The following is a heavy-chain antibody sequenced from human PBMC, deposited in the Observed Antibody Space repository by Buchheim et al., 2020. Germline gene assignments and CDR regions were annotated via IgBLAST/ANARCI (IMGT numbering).Heavy chain of an antibody. V-gene: IGHV3-23*01. J-gene: IGHJ4*02. CDR3: AKDLTGFDWVLYPSSFFDY. CDR2: ISGSGGST. D-gene: IGHD3-9*01. CDR1: GFTFSSYA. Sequence: EVQLLESGGGLVQPGGSLRLSCAASGFTFSSYAMSWVRQAPGKGLEWVSAISGSGGSTYYADSVKGRFTISRDHSKNTLYLQMNSLRAEDTAVYYCAKDLTGFDWVLYPSSFFDYWGQGTL.